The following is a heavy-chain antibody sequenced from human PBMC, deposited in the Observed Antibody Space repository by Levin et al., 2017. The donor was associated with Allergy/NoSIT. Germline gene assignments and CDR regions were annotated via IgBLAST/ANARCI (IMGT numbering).Heavy chain of an antibody. CDR1: GFTFSSYA. Sequence: GESLKISCAASGFTFSSYAMSWVRQAPGKGLEWVSAISGSGGSTYYADSVKGRFTISRDNSKNTLYLQMNSLRAEDTAVYYCAKGDGDSLSNYWGQGTLVTVSS. D-gene: IGHD4-17*01. J-gene: IGHJ4*02. CDR2: ISGSGGST. V-gene: IGHV3-23*01. CDR3: AKGDGDSLSNY.